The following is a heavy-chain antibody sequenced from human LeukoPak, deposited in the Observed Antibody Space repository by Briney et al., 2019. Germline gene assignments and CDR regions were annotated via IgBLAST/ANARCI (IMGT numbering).Heavy chain of an antibody. D-gene: IGHD3-22*01. CDR1: GFTFNDYY. Sequence: PGGPLRLSCAASGFTFNDYYMSWIRQAPGKGLEWVSYISNRGDTIYYADSVKGRFTISRDNAKNSLYLQMNSLRAEDTAMYYCARPTYYYDSSGPQEYWGQGTLVTVSS. CDR3: ARPTYYYDSSGPQEY. J-gene: IGHJ4*02. CDR2: ISNRGDTI. V-gene: IGHV3-11*01.